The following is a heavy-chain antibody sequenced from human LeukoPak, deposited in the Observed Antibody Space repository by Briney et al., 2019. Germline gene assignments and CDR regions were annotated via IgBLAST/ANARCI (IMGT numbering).Heavy chain of an antibody. CDR2: ISSSGSTI. D-gene: IGHD3-22*01. CDR3: AREGGYDSSGYYFGDAFDI. V-gene: IGHV3-48*03. Sequence: GGSLRLSCAASGFTFSSYEMNWVRQAPGKGLEWVSYISSSGSTIYYAVSVKGRFTISRDNAKNSLYLQMNSLRAEDTAVYYCAREGGYDSSGYYFGDAFDIWGQGTMVTVSS. J-gene: IGHJ3*02. CDR1: GFTFSSYE.